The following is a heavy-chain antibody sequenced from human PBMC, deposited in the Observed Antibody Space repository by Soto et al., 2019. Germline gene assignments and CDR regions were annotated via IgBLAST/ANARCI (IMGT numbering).Heavy chain of an antibody. D-gene: IGHD3-22*01. CDR2: INPNSGGT. CDR1: GYTFTGYY. J-gene: IGHJ5*02. CDR3: ARDADSSGYLRPNWFDP. Sequence: GASVKVSCKASGYTFTGYYMHWVRQAPGQGLEWMGWINPNSGGTNYAQKFQGRVTMTRDTSISTAYMELSRLRSDDTAVYYCARDADSSGYLRPNWFDPWGQGTLVTVSS. V-gene: IGHV1-2*02.